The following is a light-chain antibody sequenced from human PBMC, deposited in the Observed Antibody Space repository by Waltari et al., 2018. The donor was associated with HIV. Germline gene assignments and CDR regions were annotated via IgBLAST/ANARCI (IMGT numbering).Light chain of an antibody. CDR1: QSVSSSY. CDR3: QQYGSSPWT. Sequence: KQSPGTLSLSPGERATLSCRTSQSVSSSYLAWYQQKPGQAPRLLIYGASSRATGIPDRFSGSGSGTDFTLTISRLEPEDFAVYYCQQYGSSPWTFGQGTKVEIK. CDR2: GAS. J-gene: IGKJ1*01. V-gene: IGKV3-20*01.